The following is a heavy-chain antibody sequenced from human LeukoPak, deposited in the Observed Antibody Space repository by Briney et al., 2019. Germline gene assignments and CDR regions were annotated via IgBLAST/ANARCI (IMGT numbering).Heavy chain of an antibody. Sequence: PGGSLRLSCAASGFTVSSNYMSWVRQAPGKGLEWVSVIYSGGSTYYADSVKGRFTISRDNSKNTLYLQMNSLRAEGTAVYYCAREIMITFGGVIPTPYWGQGTLVTVSS. CDR1: GFTVSSNY. V-gene: IGHV3-66*02. J-gene: IGHJ4*02. D-gene: IGHD3-16*02. CDR2: IYSGGST. CDR3: AREIMITFGGVIPTPY.